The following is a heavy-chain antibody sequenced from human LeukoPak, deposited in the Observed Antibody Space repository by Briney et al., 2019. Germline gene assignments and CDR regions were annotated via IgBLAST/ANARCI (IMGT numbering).Heavy chain of an antibody. V-gene: IGHV4-38-2*01. CDR1: DYSISNDYY. CDR3: ARLVGGEPRIPCFDY. Sequence: SETLSLTCDVSDYSISNDYYWGWIRQPPGKGLEWIASISYGGSTHYSASLKSRVTISVQTSKSQFSLQVRSVTAADTAVYYCARLVGGEPRIPCFDYWGQGTLVTVSS. CDR2: ISYGGST. D-gene: IGHD1-14*01. J-gene: IGHJ4*02.